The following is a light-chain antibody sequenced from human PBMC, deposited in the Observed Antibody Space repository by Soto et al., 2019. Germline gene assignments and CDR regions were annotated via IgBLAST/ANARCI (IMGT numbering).Light chain of an antibody. Sequence: EIVMTQSPATLSVSPGERATLSCRASQSVSSNLAWYQQKPGQPPRLLISGASTRATGIPARFSGSGSGTEFTLTISSLQSEDFAVYYCQQYNNWPITFGQGTRLEI. CDR3: QQYNNWPIT. J-gene: IGKJ5*01. CDR2: GAS. V-gene: IGKV3-15*01. CDR1: QSVSSN.